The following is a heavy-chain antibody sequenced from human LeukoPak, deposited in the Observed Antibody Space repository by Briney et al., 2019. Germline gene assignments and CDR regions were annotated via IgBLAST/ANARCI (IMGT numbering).Heavy chain of an antibody. J-gene: IGHJ4*02. V-gene: IGHV3-23*01. D-gene: IGHD6-13*01. CDR2: ISGSGGST. Sequence: PGGSLRLSCAASGFTFSSYAMSWVRQAPGKGLEWVSAISGSGGSTYYADSVKGRFTISRDNSKNTLYLQMNSLRAEDTAVYYCAKPSFFSSSWFLDYWGQGTLVTVSS. CDR3: AKPSFFSSSWFLDY. CDR1: GFTFSSYA.